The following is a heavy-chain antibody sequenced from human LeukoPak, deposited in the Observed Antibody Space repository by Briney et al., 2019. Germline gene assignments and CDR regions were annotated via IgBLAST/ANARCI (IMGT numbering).Heavy chain of an antibody. V-gene: IGHV3-64*01. CDR3: ARGLFGSSYSSGWYLMGY. J-gene: IGHJ4*02. CDR2: ISSNGGTT. D-gene: IGHD6-19*01. CDR1: GFPFSSYD. Sequence: GGSLRLSCSASGFPFSSYDMHWVRQAPGKGLEHVSNISSNGGTTYYANSVKCRFTITRDNAKNTLYLQMGSLRAEDTAVYYCARGLFGSSYSSGWYLMGYWGQGTLVPVSS.